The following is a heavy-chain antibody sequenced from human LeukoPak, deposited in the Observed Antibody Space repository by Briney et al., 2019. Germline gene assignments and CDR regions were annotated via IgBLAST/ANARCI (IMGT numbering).Heavy chain of an antibody. V-gene: IGHV4-34*01. J-gene: IGHJ4*02. CDR3: ARFDSFDVTGYYGGY. CDR2: INHGGST. D-gene: IGHD1-1*01. Sequence: SETLSLTCAVYGGSLSAYYWTWIRQPPGKGLEWIGEINHGGSTNYNPSLKSRVTISIDTFKNQFSLKLSSVTAADTAVYYCARFDSFDVTGYYGGYWGQGTLVTVSS. CDR1: GGSLSAYY.